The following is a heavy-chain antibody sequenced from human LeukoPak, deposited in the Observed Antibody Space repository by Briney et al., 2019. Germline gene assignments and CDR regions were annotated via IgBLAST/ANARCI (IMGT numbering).Heavy chain of an antibody. J-gene: IGHJ4*02. CDR1: GLTSITYL. D-gene: IGHD3-10*01. Sequence: GGSLRLSCAPSGLTSITYLMHWVRQAPGKGLEWVSTINGGGDGTYYADSVRGRITVSRDNSRNTLYLQMNFLVVEDTAVYYCANSEFYVSGKYAGLDNWGQGTLVTVSS. CDR2: INGGGDGT. V-gene: IGHV3-23*01. CDR3: ANSEFYVSGKYAGLDN.